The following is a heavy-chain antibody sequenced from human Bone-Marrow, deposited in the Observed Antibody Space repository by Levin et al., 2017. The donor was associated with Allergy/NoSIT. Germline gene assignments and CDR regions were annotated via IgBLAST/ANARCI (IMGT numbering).Heavy chain of an antibody. Sequence: GESLKISCAASGFTFSSYGMHWVRQAPGKGLEWVAVISYDGSNKYYADSVKGRFTISRDNSKNTLYLQMNSLRAEDTAVYYCAKSGPGGYFDYWGQGTLVTVSS. CDR2: ISYDGSNK. CDR3: AKSGPGGYFDY. CDR1: GFTFSSYG. J-gene: IGHJ4*02. D-gene: IGHD5-12*01. V-gene: IGHV3-30*18.